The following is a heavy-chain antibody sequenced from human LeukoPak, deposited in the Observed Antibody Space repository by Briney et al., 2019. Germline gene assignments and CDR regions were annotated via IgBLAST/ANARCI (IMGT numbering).Heavy chain of an antibody. CDR1: GGSISSGSYY. CDR3: ARAVRGLIWAFDI. J-gene: IGHJ3*02. V-gene: IGHV4-61*02. Sequence: SQTLSLTCTVSGGSISSGSYYWSWIRQPAGKGLEWIGRIYTSGSTNYNPSLKSRVTISVDTSKNQFSLKLSSVTAADTAVYYCARAVRGLIWAFDIWGQGTMVTVSS. CDR2: IYTSGST. D-gene: IGHD3-10*01.